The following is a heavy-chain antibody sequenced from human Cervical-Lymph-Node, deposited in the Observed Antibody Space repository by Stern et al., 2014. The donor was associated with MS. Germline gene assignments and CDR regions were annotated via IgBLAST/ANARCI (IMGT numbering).Heavy chain of an antibody. CDR2: INPSDGST. J-gene: IGHJ4*02. CDR1: GYTFTSDY. CDR3: ARDLVDGRIGGPGSFDY. V-gene: IGHV1-46*03. Sequence: QMQLGKSGAEVKKPGASVKVSCKASGYTFTSDYMHWVRQAPGQGLEWMVIINPSDGSTSYGQNFQGRVTLTRDTSTSTVSMELTSLRSEDTAVYYCARDLVDGRIGGPGSFDYWGQGTLVTVSS. D-gene: IGHD3-10*01.